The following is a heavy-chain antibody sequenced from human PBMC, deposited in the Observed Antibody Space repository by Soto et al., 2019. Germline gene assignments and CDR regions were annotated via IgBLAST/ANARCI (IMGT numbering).Heavy chain of an antibody. J-gene: IGHJ6*02. D-gene: IGHD3-16*01. CDR1: GYSFTSYW. Sequence: EVQLVQSGAEVKKPGESLRISCKGSGYSFTSYWISWVRQMPGKGLEWMGRIDPIDSYTNYSPSFQGHVTISADKSISTAYLQWSSLKATDNAMYYCARRAHMSRRGETFSYYSYGMDVWGQGTTVTVSS. CDR3: ARRAHMSRRGETFSYYSYGMDV. V-gene: IGHV5-10-1*01. CDR2: IDPIDSYT.